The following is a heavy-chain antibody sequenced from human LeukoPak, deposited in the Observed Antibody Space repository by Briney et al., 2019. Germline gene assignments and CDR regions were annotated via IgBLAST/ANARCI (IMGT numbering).Heavy chain of an antibody. CDR3: ARDLGDCSSTSCPLYFDL. V-gene: IGHV4-31*03. Sequence: SQTLSLTCTVSGASISSGGYYWSWIRQHPGKGLEWIVYIYYSGSTYYNPSLKSRVTISVDTSKNQFSLKLSSVTAADTAVYYCARDLGDCSSTSCPLYFDLWGRGTLVTVSS. CDR1: GASISSGGYY. D-gene: IGHD2-2*01. CDR2: IYYSGST. J-gene: IGHJ2*01.